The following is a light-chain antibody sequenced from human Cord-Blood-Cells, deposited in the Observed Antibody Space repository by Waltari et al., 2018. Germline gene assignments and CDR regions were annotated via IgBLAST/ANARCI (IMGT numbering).Light chain of an antibody. CDR3: QQYGSSPMYT. Sequence: EILLTQSPGTLSLSPGERATLSCRASQCVSSSYLAWYQQKPGQAPKLLIYGASSRATGIPDRFSGSGSGTDFTLTISRLEPEDFAVYYCQQYGSSPMYTFGQGTKLEIK. J-gene: IGKJ2*01. V-gene: IGKV3-20*01. CDR2: GAS. CDR1: QCVSSSY.